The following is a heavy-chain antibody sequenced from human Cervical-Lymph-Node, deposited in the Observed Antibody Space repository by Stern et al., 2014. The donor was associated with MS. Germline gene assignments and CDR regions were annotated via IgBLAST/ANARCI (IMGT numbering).Heavy chain of an antibody. CDR3: AHRRGYSYGPGDFDY. CDR2: IYWDDDK. Sequence: QITLKESGPTLVKPTQTLTLTCTFSGFSLSTSGVGVGWIRQPPGKALEWLALIYWDDDKRYTPSLKIRLTITKDTSKNQVVLTMTNMDPVDTATYYCAHRRGYSYGPGDFDYWGQGTLVTVSS. V-gene: IGHV2-5*02. CDR1: GFSLSTSGVG. J-gene: IGHJ4*02. D-gene: IGHD5-18*01.